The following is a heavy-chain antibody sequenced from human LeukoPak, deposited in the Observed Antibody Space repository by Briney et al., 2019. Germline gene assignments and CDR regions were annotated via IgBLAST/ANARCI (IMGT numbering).Heavy chain of an antibody. CDR3: AKVLIVVVSYYFDY. CDR1: GFTFSSYA. CDR2: ISGSGGST. Sequence: GSLRLSCAASGFTFSSYAMSWVRQAPGKGLEWVSAISGSGGSTYYADSVKGRFTISRDNSKNTLYLQVNSLRAEDTAVYYCAKVLIVVVSYYFDYWGQGTLVTVSS. V-gene: IGHV3-23*01. J-gene: IGHJ4*02. D-gene: IGHD3-22*01.